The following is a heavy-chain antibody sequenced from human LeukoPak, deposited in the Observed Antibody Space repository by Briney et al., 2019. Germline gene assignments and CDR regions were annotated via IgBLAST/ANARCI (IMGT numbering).Heavy chain of an antibody. J-gene: IGHJ4*02. Sequence: ASVKVSCKASGGTFSSYAISWVRQAPGQGLEWMGGIIPFFGTANYAQKFQGRVTITADESTSTAYMELSSLRSEDTAVYYCARGDLYCSSTSCSYYFDYWGQGTLVTVSS. D-gene: IGHD2-2*01. V-gene: IGHV1-69*13. CDR1: GGTFSSYA. CDR2: IIPFFGTA. CDR3: ARGDLYCSSTSCSYYFDY.